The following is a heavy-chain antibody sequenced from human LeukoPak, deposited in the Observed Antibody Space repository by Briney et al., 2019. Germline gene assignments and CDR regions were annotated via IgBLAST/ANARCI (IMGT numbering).Heavy chain of an antibody. D-gene: IGHD6-19*01. Sequence: VGSLRLSCAASAFTFSSYEMNWVRQAPGKGLEWVSYISSSGSTIYYADSVKGRFTISRDNAKNSLYLQMNSLRAEDTAVYYCARDNGIAVAGRFVSFFEYWGQGTLVTVSS. CDR1: AFTFSSYE. CDR3: ARDNGIAVAGRFVSFFEY. V-gene: IGHV3-48*03. CDR2: ISSSGSTI. J-gene: IGHJ4*02.